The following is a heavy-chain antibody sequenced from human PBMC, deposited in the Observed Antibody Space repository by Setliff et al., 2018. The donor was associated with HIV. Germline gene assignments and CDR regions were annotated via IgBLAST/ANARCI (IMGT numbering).Heavy chain of an antibody. Sequence: SETLSLTCTVSGDSIDRSNFFWTWIRQHPGKGLEWMGYIYYSGSATYNPSLTSQASISVDTSRNGFSLKLSSVTDADTAVYFCARGGAFCGRDSCYYLDYWGQGNPVTVSS. D-gene: IGHD2-21*02. CDR2: IYYSGSA. CDR3: ARGGAFCGRDSCYYLDY. J-gene: IGHJ4*02. V-gene: IGHV4-31*01. CDR1: GDSIDRSNFF.